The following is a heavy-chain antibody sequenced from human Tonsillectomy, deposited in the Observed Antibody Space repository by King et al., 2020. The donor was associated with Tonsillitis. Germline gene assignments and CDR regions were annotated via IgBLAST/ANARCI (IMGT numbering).Heavy chain of an antibody. CDR1: GFTFSDYY. J-gene: IGHJ6*03. CDR3: ARVAYDSSGYYDREYYYYYMDV. D-gene: IGHD3-22*01. CDR2: ISSRSSYT. V-gene: IGHV3-11*05. Sequence: VQLVESGGGLVKPGGSLRLSCATSGFTFSDYYMSWIRQAPGKGLEWVSYISSRSSYTNYGDSVKGRFTISRDNAKNSLFLQMNSLRAEDTAVYYCARVAYDSSGYYDREYYYYYMDVWGKGTTVTVSS.